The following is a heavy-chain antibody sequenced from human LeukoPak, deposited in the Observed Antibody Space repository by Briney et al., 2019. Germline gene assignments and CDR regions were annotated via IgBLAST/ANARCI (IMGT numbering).Heavy chain of an antibody. CDR3: LGGYYHRGNYFDY. Sequence: PGGSLRLSCAASGFTFDDYTMHWVRQAPGKGLEWVSLISWDGGSTYYADSVKGRFTISRDSSKNSLYLQMNSLRTEDTALYYCLGGYYHRGNYFDYWGQGTLVTVSS. CDR1: GFTFDDYT. D-gene: IGHD3-22*01. V-gene: IGHV3-43*01. J-gene: IGHJ4*02. CDR2: ISWDGGST.